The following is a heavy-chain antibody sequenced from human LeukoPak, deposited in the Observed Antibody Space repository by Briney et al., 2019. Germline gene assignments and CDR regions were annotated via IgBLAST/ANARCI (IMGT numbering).Heavy chain of an antibody. CDR1: GGSISSGGYY. J-gene: IGHJ6*02. CDR3: ARLASSGWYGYYYYGMDV. Sequence: SQTLSLTCTVSGGSISSGGYYWSWIRQPPGKGLEWIGYIYYSGSTNYNPSLKSRVTISVDTSKNQFSLKLSSVTAADTAVYYCARLASSGWYGYYYYGMDVWGQGTTVTVSS. D-gene: IGHD6-19*01. V-gene: IGHV4-61*08. CDR2: IYYSGST.